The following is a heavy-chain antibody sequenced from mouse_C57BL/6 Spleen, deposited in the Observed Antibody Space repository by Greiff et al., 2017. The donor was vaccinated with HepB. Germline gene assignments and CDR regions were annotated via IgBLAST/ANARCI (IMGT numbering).Heavy chain of an antibody. CDR1: GYTFTSYW. CDR2: IHPNSGST. V-gene: IGHV1-64*01. D-gene: IGHD2-12*01. J-gene: IGHJ4*01. CDR3: AKGDSRDPHYYAMDR. Sequence: QVQLQQSGAELVKPGASVKLSCKASGYTFTSYWMHWVMQRPGQGLEWIGMIHPNSGSTNYNEKFKSKATLTVDKSSSTAYMQLSSLTSEDSAVYYCAKGDSRDPHYYAMDRWGQGTSVTDS.